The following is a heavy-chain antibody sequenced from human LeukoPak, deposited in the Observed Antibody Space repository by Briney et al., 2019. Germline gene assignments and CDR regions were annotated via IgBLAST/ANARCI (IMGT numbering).Heavy chain of an antibody. CDR3: AREPTTTGGYDE. CDR2: LNPNSGAT. CDR1: TYTFSGCF. V-gene: IGHV1-2*02. J-gene: IGHJ4*02. D-gene: IGHD4-17*01. Sequence: ASVKVSCKASTYTFSGCFLHWVRQAPGQGLEWIGWLNPNSGATKYAENFKGRVTVSGDTSITTAYMELIRLTYDDTAMYYCAREPTTTGGYDEWGQGTLVTVSS.